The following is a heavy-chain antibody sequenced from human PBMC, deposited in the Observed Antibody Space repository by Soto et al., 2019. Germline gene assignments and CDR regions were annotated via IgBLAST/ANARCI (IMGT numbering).Heavy chain of an antibody. J-gene: IGHJ3*02. V-gene: IGHV4-59*01. CDR2: IYYSGST. Sequence: LSLTCTVSGGSISSYYWSWIRQPPGKGLEWIGYIYYSGSTNYNPSLKSRVTISVDTSKNQFSLKLSSVTAADTAVYYCASWALVGYCSGGSCYSDAFDIWGQGTMVTVSS. CDR1: GGSISSYY. D-gene: IGHD2-15*01. CDR3: ASWALVGYCSGGSCYSDAFDI.